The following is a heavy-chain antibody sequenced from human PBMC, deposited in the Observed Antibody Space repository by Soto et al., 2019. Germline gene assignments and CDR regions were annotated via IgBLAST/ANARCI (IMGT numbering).Heavy chain of an antibody. D-gene: IGHD3-3*01. Sequence: ASVKVSCKASGYTLTDYAMHWVRQAPGQRLEWMGWINTANGNTRYVQNLQGRVTFTRDTSASTAYMELSSLTFEDTAVYYCACQVGVVSWWFDHWGQGNLVTVSS. J-gene: IGHJ5*02. CDR2: INTANGNT. CDR3: ACQVGVVSWWFDH. CDR1: GYTLTDYA. V-gene: IGHV1-3*04.